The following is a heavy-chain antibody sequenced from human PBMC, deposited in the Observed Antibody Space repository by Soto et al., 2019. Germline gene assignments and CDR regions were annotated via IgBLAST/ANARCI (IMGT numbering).Heavy chain of an antibody. J-gene: IGHJ4*02. CDR1: GFTFSSCW. Sequence: GGSLRLSCAASGFTFSSCWMHWVRQAPGKGLVWVSRISSDGSSTNYADSVKGRFTISRDNAKNTLYLQMNNLRAEDTAVYYCASLYSSAWARDYWGQGTLVTVSS. D-gene: IGHD6-19*01. CDR2: ISSDGSST. V-gene: IGHV3-74*01. CDR3: ASLYSSAWARDY.